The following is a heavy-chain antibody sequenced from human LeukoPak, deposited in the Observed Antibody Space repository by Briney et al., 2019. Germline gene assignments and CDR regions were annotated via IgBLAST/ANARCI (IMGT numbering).Heavy chain of an antibody. CDR2: VYYSGRT. CDR1: GGSIGHFH. Sequence: SETLSLTCTVSGGSIGHFHWSWIRQPPGKGLEWIGSVYYSGRTNYNPSLKSRVTISVDTSKNQFSLKLSSVTAADTAVYYCAREGIVVVPAAMLDAFDIWGQGTMVTVSS. V-gene: IGHV4-59*12. D-gene: IGHD2-2*01. CDR3: AREGIVVVPAAMLDAFDI. J-gene: IGHJ3*02.